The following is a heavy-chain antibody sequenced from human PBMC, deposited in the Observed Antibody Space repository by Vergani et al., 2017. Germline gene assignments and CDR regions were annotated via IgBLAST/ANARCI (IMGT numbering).Heavy chain of an antibody. CDR3: ARDRREYSGYDHYYYMDV. Sequence: QVQLQESGPGLVKPSETLSLTCTVSGGSISSYYWSWIRQPPGKGLEWIGYIYYSGSTNYNPSLKSRVTISVGTSKNQFSLKLSSVTAADTAVYYCARDRREYSGYDHYYYMDVWGKGTTVTVSS. CDR1: GGSISSYY. J-gene: IGHJ6*03. V-gene: IGHV4-59*01. CDR2: IYYSGST. D-gene: IGHD5-12*01.